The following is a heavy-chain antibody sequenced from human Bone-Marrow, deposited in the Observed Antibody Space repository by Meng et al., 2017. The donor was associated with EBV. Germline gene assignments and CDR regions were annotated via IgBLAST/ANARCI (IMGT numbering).Heavy chain of an antibody. V-gene: IGHV3-11*01. Sequence: VGAGGGLCMPCGFLGFSCAGSGFTFSDIHISWIRQAPGNGLGLVSYISSSGSTIYYADSVKGRFTISRDNAKNSLYLQMDSLRAEDTAVYYCARGRDYGDYWGQGTLVTVSS. CDR3: ARGRDYGDY. CDR2: ISSSGSTI. J-gene: IGHJ4*02. CDR1: GFTFSDIH.